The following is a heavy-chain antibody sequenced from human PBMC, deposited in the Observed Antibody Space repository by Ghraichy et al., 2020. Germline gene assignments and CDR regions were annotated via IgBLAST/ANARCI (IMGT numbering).Heavy chain of an antibody. V-gene: IGHV4-39*01. CDR2: IYYSGST. D-gene: IGHD2-15*01. Sequence: SETLSLTCTVSGGSISSSSYYWGWIRQPPGKGLEWIGSIYYSGSTYYNPSLKSRVTISVDTSKNQFSLKLSSVTAADTAGYYCARDIVVVVAATRLQFPWFDPWGQGTLVTVSS. CDR3: ARDIVVVVAATRLQFPWFDP. CDR1: GGSISSSSYY. J-gene: IGHJ5*02.